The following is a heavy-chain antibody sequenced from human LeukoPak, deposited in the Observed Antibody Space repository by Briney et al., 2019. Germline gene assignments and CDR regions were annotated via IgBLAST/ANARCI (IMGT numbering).Heavy chain of an antibody. CDR1: GGSISSSSYY. CDR2: IYYSGST. D-gene: IGHD7-27*01. V-gene: IGHV4-39*02. J-gene: IGHJ4*02. Sequence: SETLSLTCTVSGGSISSSSYYWGWIRQPPGKGLEWIGSIYYSGSTYYNPSLKSRVTISVDTSKNQFSLKLSSVTAADTAVYYCARDLTGALFSFDYWGQGTLVTVSS. CDR3: ARDLTGALFSFDY.